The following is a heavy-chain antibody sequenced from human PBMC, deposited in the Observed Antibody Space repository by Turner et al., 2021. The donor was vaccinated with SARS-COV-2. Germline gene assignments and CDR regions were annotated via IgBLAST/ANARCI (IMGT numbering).Heavy chain of an antibody. Sequence: EVQVLESGGGLVQPGGSLRLSCVTSGFTFNSYGMSWVRQAPGKGLELVSPISGIGGSTCYPDSVKGRFIISRDNSKNTLYLEMNSLRAEDTAIYYCAKKSSSWLYFDYWGQGTLVTVSS. D-gene: IGHD6-13*01. V-gene: IGHV3-23*01. CDR3: AKKSSSWLYFDY. J-gene: IGHJ4*02. CDR1: GFTFNSYG. CDR2: ISGIGGST.